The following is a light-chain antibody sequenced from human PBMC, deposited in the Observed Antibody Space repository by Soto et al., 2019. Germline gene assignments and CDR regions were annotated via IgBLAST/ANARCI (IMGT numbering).Light chain of an antibody. CDR3: QQRSNWPWT. J-gene: IGKJ1*01. CDR1: QSVSSN. Sequence: EIVMTQSPATLSVSPGERATLSCRASQSVSSNLAWYQQKPGQAPRLLIYDASNRATGIPARFCGSGSGTDFTLTISSLEPEDFAVYYCQQRSNWPWTFGQGTKVDIK. V-gene: IGKV3-11*01. CDR2: DAS.